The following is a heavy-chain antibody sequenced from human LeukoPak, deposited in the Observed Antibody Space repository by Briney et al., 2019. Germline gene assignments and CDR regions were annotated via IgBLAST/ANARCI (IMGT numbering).Heavy chain of an antibody. CDR1: GGTFSSYT. CDR2: IIPILGIA. Sequence: SVKVSCKASGGTFSSYTISWVRQAPGQGLEWMGRIIPILGIANYAQKFQGRVTITADKSTSTAYMELSSLRSEDTAVYYCARSPEIYGDYLFDYWGQGTLSQSPQ. V-gene: IGHV1-69*02. D-gene: IGHD4-17*01. J-gene: IGHJ4*02. CDR3: ARSPEIYGDYLFDY.